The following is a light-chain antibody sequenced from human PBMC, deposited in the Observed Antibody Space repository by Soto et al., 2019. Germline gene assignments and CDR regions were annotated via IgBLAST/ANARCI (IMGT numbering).Light chain of an antibody. CDR1: QSLLYIDGNTY. J-gene: IGKJ1*01. CDR2: KPA. V-gene: IGKV2-30*01. CDR3: MQCTHWPWT. Sequence: DVVMTQSPPSLPDTLGQPASISCRSSQSLLYIDGNTYLNWFQQRPGQSPRRLIYKPANRDSGVPDRFGGSGSGTDFTLRITRVEAEDVGVYSCMQCTHWPWTFGQGTKVEIK.